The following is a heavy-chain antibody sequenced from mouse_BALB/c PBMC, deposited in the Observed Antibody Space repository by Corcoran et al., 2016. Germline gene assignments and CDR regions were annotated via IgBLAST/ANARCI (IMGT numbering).Heavy chain of an antibody. Sequence: DVQLQESGPGLVKPSQSLSLTCSVTGYSITGGYYWNWIRQFPGNKLELMGYISYDGSNNYNPSLKNLISITRDTSKNQFFLKLNSVTTEDTATYYCASFYYGCYFDYGGQGTTLTVSS. V-gene: IGHV3-6*02. CDR3: ASFYYGCYFDY. CDR2: ISYDGSN. D-gene: IGHD1-2*01. J-gene: IGHJ2*01. CDR1: GYSITGGYY.